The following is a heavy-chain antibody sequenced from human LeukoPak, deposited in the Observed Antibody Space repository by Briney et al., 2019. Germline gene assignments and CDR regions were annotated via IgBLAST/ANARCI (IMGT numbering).Heavy chain of an antibody. CDR2: ISSTGTNT. Sequence: GGSLRLSCAASGFTFSIRSMNWVRLAPGKGLEWVSHISSTGTNTYYADSVKGRFTISRDNAKNSLYLQMNSLRAEDTAIFYCARARGYSSKTFDSWGQGTLVTVSS. CDR3: ARARGYSSKTFDS. CDR1: GFTFSIRS. J-gene: IGHJ4*02. D-gene: IGHD5-18*01. V-gene: IGHV3-48*04.